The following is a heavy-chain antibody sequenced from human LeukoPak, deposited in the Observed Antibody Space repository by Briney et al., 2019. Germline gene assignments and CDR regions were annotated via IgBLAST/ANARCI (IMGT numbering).Heavy chain of an antibody. V-gene: IGHV4-39*01. CDR1: AGSFISSSHH. CDR2: VYHGRTT. D-gene: IGHD5-12*01. CDR3: VRRDGRGGATMGAFDS. Sequence: PSETLSLTCTVSAGSFISSSHHWGWIRQSPGKGLEWIGSVYHGRTTYYNPSLDGRVTVSLDTSANQFSLQLNSVTAADTAVYYCVRRDGRGGATMGAFDSWGQGSLVTVSS. J-gene: IGHJ5*01.